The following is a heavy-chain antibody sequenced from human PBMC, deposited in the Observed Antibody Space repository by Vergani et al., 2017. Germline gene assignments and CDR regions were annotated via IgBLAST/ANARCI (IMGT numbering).Heavy chain of an antibody. CDR1: GFTFSSYA. V-gene: IGHV3-23*01. D-gene: IGHD4-11*01. CDR2: ISGSGGST. J-gene: IGHJ4*02. Sequence: EVQLLESGGGLVQPGGSLRLSCAASGFTFSSYAMSWVRQAPGKGLEWVSAISGSGGSTYYADSVKGRFTISRDNSKNTLYLQMNSLRAEDTAVYYCVNLAWDYSNYGIDYWGQGTLVTVSS. CDR3: VNLAWDYSNYGIDY.